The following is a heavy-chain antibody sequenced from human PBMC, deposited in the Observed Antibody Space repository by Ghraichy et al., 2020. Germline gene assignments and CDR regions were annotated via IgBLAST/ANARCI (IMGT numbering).Heavy chain of an antibody. CDR1: GGSVSSGSYY. Sequence: ESLNITCTVSGGSVSSGSYYWSWIRQPPGKGLEWIGYIYYSGSTNYNPSLKSRVTISVDTSKNQFSLKLSSVTAADTAVYYCARSPSGSGWADYFDYWGQGTLVTVSS. J-gene: IGHJ4*02. D-gene: IGHD6-19*01. V-gene: IGHV4-61*01. CDR3: ARSPSGSGWADYFDY. CDR2: IYYSGST.